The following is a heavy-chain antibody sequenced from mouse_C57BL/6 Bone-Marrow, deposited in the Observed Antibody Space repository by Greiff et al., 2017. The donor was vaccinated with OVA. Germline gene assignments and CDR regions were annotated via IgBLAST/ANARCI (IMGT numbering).Heavy chain of an antibody. J-gene: IGHJ2*01. D-gene: IGHD2-3*01. CDR2: IYPGDGDT. CDR3: ARVDGYYVDYFDY. V-gene: IGHV1-82*01. Sequence: VKLQQSGPELVKPGASVKISCKASGYAFSSSWMNWVKQRPGKGLEWIGRIYPGDGDTNYNGKFKGKATLTADKSSSTAYMQLSSLTSEDSAVYFCARVDGYYVDYFDYWGQGTTLTVSS. CDR1: GYAFSSSW.